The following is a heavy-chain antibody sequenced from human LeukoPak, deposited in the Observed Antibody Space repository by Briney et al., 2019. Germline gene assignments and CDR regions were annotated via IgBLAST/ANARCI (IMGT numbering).Heavy chain of an antibody. CDR2: ISSSSSYI. CDR3: ARTRGYSYGSDY. V-gene: IGHV3-21*01. J-gene: IGHJ4*02. CDR1: GGSFSGYY. D-gene: IGHD5-18*01. Sequence: ETQSLACAVYGGSFSGYYWSWIRQPPGKGLEWVSSISSSSSYIYYADSVKGRFTISRDNAKNSLYLQMNSLRAEDTAVYYCARTRGYSYGSDYWGQGTLVTVSS.